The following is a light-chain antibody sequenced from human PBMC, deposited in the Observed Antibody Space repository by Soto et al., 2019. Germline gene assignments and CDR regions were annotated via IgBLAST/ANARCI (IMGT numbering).Light chain of an antibody. CDR1: QSISSD. Sequence: VMTQSPATLSVSPGERATLSCRASQSISSDLAWYQQQPGRAPRLLIYGASTRPTGIPARFSGSGSGTEFTLTISSLQSEDFAVYYCQQYNNWPRTFGQGTKVEIK. CDR2: GAS. V-gene: IGKV3-15*01. J-gene: IGKJ1*01. CDR3: QQYNNWPRT.